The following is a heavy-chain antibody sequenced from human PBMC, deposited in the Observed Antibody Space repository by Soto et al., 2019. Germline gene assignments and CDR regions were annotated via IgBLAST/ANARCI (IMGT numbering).Heavy chain of an antibody. CDR1: GYTFTSYA. D-gene: IGHD2-15*01. CDR3: ARQRFCSGGSCYYYYGMDV. CDR2: INAGNGNT. Sequence: ASVKVSCKASGYTFTSYAMHWVRQAPGQRLEWMGWINAGNGNTKYSQKFQGRVTITRDTSASTAYMELSSLRSEDTAVYYCARQRFCSGGSCYYYYGMDVWGQGTTVTVSS. J-gene: IGHJ6*02. V-gene: IGHV1-3*01.